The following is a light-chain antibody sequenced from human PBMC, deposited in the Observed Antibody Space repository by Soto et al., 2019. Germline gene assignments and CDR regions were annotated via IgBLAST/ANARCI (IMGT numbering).Light chain of an antibody. V-gene: IGLV3-21*02. CDR2: DNN. Sequence: SYELSQPPSVSVAPGHTARISCVGSNFETKRVHWYQQRPGQAPILVVYDNNDRPSGIPERFTGSNSGNTATLTISRVEAGDEADYYCQAWESFSDHPYVFGGGTKVTVL. CDR1: NFETKR. J-gene: IGLJ1*01. CDR3: QAWESFSDHPYV.